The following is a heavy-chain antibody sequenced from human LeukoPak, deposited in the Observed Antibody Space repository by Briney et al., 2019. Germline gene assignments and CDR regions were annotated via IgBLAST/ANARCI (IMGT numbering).Heavy chain of an antibody. D-gene: IGHD1-7*01. V-gene: IGHV1-18*01. CDR2: ISAYNGNT. Sequence: ASVKVSCKASGYTFTSYGISWVRQAPGQGLEWMGWISAYNGNTNYAQKLQGRVTMTTDTSTSTAYMELRSLRSDDTAVYYCARWVENWNYDINYMDVWGKGTTVTVSS. J-gene: IGHJ6*03. CDR3: ARWVENWNYDINYMDV. CDR1: GYTFTSYG.